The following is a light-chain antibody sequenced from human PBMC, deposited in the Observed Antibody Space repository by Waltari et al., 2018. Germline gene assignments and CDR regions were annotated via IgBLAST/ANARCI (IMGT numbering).Light chain of an antibody. Sequence: YQQHPGKAPKLVIYDVSCRSSGVSNRFFGSKSRTTAPLTVSGLQAEDEAVYFCSSYSTSTTPYVFGARTKVTVL. CDR2: DVS. CDR3: SSYSTSTTPYV. J-gene: IGLJ1*01. V-gene: IGLV2-14*03.